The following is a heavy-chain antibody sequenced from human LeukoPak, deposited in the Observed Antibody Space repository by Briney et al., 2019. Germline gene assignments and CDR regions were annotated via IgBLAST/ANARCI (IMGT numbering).Heavy chain of an antibody. CDR1: GGSISSGSYY. Sequence: SETLSLTCTVSGGSISSGSYYWSWIRQPAGKGLEWIGRIYTRGSTNYNPSLKSRVTISVDTSKNQFSLKLSSVTAADTAVYYCARELLWFGELFTIPLYYFDYWGQGTLVTVSS. J-gene: IGHJ4*02. D-gene: IGHD3-10*01. CDR3: ARELLWFGELFTIPLYYFDY. CDR2: IYTRGST. V-gene: IGHV4-61*02.